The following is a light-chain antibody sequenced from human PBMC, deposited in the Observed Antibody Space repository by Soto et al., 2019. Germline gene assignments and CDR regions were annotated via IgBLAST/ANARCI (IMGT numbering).Light chain of an antibody. CDR2: KVS. CDR1: HSLLHSNGDTY. CDR3: MQGTHWTT. Sequence: VVLTQSPLSLPVTLGEPASISCRSTHSLLHSNGDTYLNWFHQRPGQSPRRLIYKVSNRDSGVPDRFSGSGSGTDFTLKISRVEAEDVGIYYCMQGTHWTTFGQGTRVEIK. J-gene: IGKJ1*01. V-gene: IGKV2-30*02.